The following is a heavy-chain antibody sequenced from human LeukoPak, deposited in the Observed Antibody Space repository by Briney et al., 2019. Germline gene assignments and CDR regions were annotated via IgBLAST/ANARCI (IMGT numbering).Heavy chain of an antibody. CDR1: GFTFSSYA. CDR3: ARDRVTMIVVVIGYYFDY. Sequence: GRSLRLSCAASGFTFSSYAMHWVRQAPGKGLEWVAVISYDGSNKYYADSVKGRFTIPRDNSKNTLYLQMNSLRAEDTAVYYCARDRVTMIVVVIGYYFDYWGQGTLVTVSS. CDR2: ISYDGSNK. V-gene: IGHV3-30-3*01. D-gene: IGHD3-22*01. J-gene: IGHJ4*02.